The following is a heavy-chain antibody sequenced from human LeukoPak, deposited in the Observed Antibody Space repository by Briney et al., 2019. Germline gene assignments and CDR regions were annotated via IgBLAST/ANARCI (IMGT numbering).Heavy chain of an antibody. CDR2: SSGRGDTT. V-gene: IGHV3-23*01. CDR3: AKDPLYTGIYGGGY. D-gene: IGHD1-1*01. Sequence: GGSLRLSCAASGLTFNTYAMSWVRQTPGKGLEWVSGSSGRGDTTYYADSVKGRFTISRDNSKNTLYLQMNSLRAEDTAVYYCAKDPLYTGIYGGGYWGQGTLVTVSS. J-gene: IGHJ4*02. CDR1: GLTFNTYA.